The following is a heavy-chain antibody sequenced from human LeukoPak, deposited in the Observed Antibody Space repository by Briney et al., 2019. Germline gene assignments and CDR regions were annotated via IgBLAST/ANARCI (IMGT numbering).Heavy chain of an antibody. CDR2: IKQDGSEK. D-gene: IGHD5-12*01. J-gene: IGHJ3*02. Sequence: GGSLRLSCAGSGFTFGDFGMGWVRQVPGKGLEWVANIKQDGSEKYYVDSVKGRFTISRDNAKNSLYLQMNSLRAEDTAVYYCATDSGYNALDIWGQGTMVTVSS. CDR1: GFTFGDFG. CDR3: ATDSGYNALDI. V-gene: IGHV3-7*01.